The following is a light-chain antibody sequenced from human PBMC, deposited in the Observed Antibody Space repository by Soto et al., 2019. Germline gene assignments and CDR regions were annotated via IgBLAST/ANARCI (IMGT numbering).Light chain of an antibody. V-gene: IGLV3-1*01. CDR3: QAWDSTSAVV. CDR2: QDT. Sequence: SYELTQPPSVSVSPGQTASITCSGDKLGDKYVCWYQQRPGQSPVLVIYQDTKRPSGIPERFSGSNSWNTATLTISGTQAMDESDYYCQAWDSTSAVVFGGGTKLTVL. J-gene: IGLJ2*01. CDR1: KLGDKY.